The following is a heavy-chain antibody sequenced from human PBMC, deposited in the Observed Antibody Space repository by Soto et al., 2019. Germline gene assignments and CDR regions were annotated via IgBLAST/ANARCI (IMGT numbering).Heavy chain of an antibody. CDR1: GGTFSSST. D-gene: IGHD3-22*01. J-gene: IGHJ6*02. CDR2: IIPIFGTA. Sequence: QVQLVQSGAEVKKPGSSVKVSCKASGGTFSSSTISWVRQAPGQGLEWMGGIIPIFGTANYAQRFQGRVTITADESTSTAYMELSSLRSEDTAVYYCARQGESSGSYYYGMDVWGQGTTVIVSS. CDR3: ARQGESSGSYYYGMDV. V-gene: IGHV1-69*12.